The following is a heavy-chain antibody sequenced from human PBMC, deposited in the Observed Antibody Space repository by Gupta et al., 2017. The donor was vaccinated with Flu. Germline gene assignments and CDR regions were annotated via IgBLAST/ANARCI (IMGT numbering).Heavy chain of an antibody. CDR3: AKDFTSGRAGYNGYLDY. CDR1: GFTFADYA. CDR2: ITWNFGII. Sequence: EVQLVESGGGLVQPGTSLRLSCATSGFTFADYAMHWVRQAPGKGLEWVSGITWNFGIIDYADSVRGRFTISRDNAKKSLYLQMNSLTTEDTALYYCAKDFTSGRAGYNGYLDYWGQGTLVTVSS. V-gene: IGHV3-9*01. D-gene: IGHD5-12*01. J-gene: IGHJ4*02.